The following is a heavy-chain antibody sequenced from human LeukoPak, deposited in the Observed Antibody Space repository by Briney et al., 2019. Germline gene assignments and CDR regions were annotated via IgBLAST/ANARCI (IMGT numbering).Heavy chain of an antibody. D-gene: IGHD2-15*01. CDR1: GYTFTSYD. V-gene: IGHV1-8*01. CDR3: ARVAPRYCSGGSCYSPNFDY. CDR2: MNPNGGNT. Sequence: ASVKVSCKASGYTFTSYDINWVRQATGQGLEWMGWMNPNGGNTGYAQKFQGRVTVTRNTSIRTAYMELSSLRSEDTAVYYCARVAPRYCSGGSCYSPNFDYWGQGTLVTVSS. J-gene: IGHJ4*02.